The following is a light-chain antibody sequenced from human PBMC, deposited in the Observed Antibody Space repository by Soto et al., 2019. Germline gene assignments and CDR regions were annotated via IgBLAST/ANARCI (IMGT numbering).Light chain of an antibody. Sequence: QSALTQPASVSGSPGQSITISCTGTSSDVGSYNLVSWYQQYPGKAPRLLIYEGSKRPSGVSNRFSGSKSGNTASLTISALEAEDEGDYYCCSYATRGEFGGGTKLTVL. J-gene: IGLJ2*01. CDR3: CSYATRGE. V-gene: IGLV2-23*01. CDR1: SSDVGSYNL. CDR2: EGS.